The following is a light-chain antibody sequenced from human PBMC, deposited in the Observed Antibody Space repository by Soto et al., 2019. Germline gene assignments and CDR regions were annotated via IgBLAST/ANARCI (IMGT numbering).Light chain of an antibody. CDR1: QGITNY. V-gene: IGKV1-9*01. CDR2: TAS. J-gene: IGKJ2*01. Sequence: IQLTQSPSSLSASIGDRVTITCRASQGITNYLAWYQQKPGKAPKLLIYTASTLQSGVPSRFSGSGSGTDFTLTISSLQPEDFATYYCQQLNSFPREDTFGQGTKLEIK. CDR3: QQLNSFPREDT.